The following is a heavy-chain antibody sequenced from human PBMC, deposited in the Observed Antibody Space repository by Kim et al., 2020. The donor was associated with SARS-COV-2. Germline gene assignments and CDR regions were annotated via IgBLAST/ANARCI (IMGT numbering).Heavy chain of an antibody. CDR1: GGSFSGYY. J-gene: IGHJ6*02. V-gene: IGHV4-34*01. Sequence: SETLSLTCAVYGGSFSGYYWSWIRQPPGKGLEWIGEINHSGSTNYNPSLKSRVTISVDTSKNQFSLKLSSVTAADTAVYYCARGVGRSGNPYYYYYYGMDIWGQGTTVTVSS. CDR3: ARGVGRSGNPYYYYYYGMDI. CDR2: INHSGST. D-gene: IGHD1-26*01.